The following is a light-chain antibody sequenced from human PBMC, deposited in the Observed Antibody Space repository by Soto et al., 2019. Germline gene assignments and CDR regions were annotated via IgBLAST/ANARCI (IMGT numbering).Light chain of an antibody. V-gene: IGLV2-23*01. CDR1: SSDVGNYNL. CDR2: EGG. Sequence: QSALTQPASVSGSPGQSITISCTGTSSDVGNYNLVSWYQQYPGKAPKHMIYEGGKRPSGVSNRFSGSKSGNTASLPISGLQAEDEADYYCCSFALRSTLIFGGGTKLTVL. CDR3: CSFALRSTLI. J-gene: IGLJ2*01.